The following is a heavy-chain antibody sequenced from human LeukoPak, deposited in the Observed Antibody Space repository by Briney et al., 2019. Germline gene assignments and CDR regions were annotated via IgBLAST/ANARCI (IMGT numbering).Heavy chain of an antibody. CDR1: GFTFSNSG. J-gene: IGHJ5*02. V-gene: IGHV3-30*02. CDR3: AKDNPIEKVPGLGPGS. D-gene: IGHD2-2*01. Sequence: GGSLRLSCAASGFTFSNSGMHWVRQAPGRGLEWVAFIQFHGSDIFYADSVEGRFTISRDNSKNTLYLQMNSLRPEDTAVYYCAKDNPIEKVPGLGPGSWGQGTLVTVSS. CDR2: IQFHGSDI.